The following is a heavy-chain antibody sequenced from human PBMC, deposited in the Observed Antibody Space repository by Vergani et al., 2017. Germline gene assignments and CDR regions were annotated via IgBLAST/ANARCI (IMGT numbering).Heavy chain of an antibody. CDR1: GYSLSSGYY. CDR3: AITEYSSGYY. D-gene: IGHD3-22*01. Sequence: QVQLQESGPGLVKPSETLSLTCPVSGYSLSSGYYWGWIRQPPGKGLEWIGSIYHSGSTYYNPSLKSRVTISVDTSKNQFSLQLSSVTAADTAVYYCAITEYSSGYYWGQGTLVTVSS. J-gene: IGHJ4*02. V-gene: IGHV4-38-2*01. CDR2: IYHSGST.